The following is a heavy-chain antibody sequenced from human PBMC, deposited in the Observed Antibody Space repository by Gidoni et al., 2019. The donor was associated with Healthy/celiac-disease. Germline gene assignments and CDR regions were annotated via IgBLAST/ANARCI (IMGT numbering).Heavy chain of an antibody. Sequence: QVQLQQWGAGLFKPSATLSLTCAVYGGSFSGYYWSWIRQPPGKGLEWSGEINHSGSTNYNPSLKSRVTISVDTSKNQFSLKLSSVTAADTAVYYCARARYCSSTSCYYYYYYGMDVWGQGTTVTVSS. D-gene: IGHD2-2*01. CDR1: GGSFSGYY. CDR2: INHSGST. V-gene: IGHV4-34*01. CDR3: ARARYCSSTSCYYYYYYGMDV. J-gene: IGHJ6*02.